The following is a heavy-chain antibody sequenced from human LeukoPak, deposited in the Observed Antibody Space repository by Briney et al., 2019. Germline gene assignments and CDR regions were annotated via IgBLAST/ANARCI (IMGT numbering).Heavy chain of an antibody. Sequence: ASVKVSCKASGYTFTSYGISWVRQAPGQGLEWMGWIDAYNANTNYAQKLQGRVTMTTDTSTSTAYMELRSLRSDDTAVYYCARVGIYCSSSGCYTRYYYYYMDVWGKGTTVTVSS. CDR3: ARVGIYCSSSGCYTRYYYYYMDV. D-gene: IGHD2-2*02. V-gene: IGHV1-18*01. J-gene: IGHJ6*03. CDR1: GYTFTSYG. CDR2: IDAYNANT.